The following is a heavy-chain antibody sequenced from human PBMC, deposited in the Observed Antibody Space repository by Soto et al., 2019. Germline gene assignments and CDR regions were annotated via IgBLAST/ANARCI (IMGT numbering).Heavy chain of an antibody. CDR1: GFTFSDHY. CDR3: GRVGGKGHILTSMDV. V-gene: IGHV3-72*01. J-gene: IGHJ6*02. CDR2: TRNKPNSYTT. Sequence: EVQLVESGGGLVQPGGSLRLSCAASGFTFSDHYMDWVRQAPGKGLEWVDRTRNKPNSYTTEYAASVKGRFTISRDDSKNSMYLQMNSLKTGDTAVYYCGRVGGKGHILTSMDVWGQGTTVTVSS. D-gene: IGHD2-21*01.